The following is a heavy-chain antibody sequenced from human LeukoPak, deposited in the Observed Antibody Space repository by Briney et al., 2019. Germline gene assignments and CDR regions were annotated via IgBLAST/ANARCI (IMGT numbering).Heavy chain of an antibody. Sequence: SQTLFLTCTVSGGSISSGGYYWSWIRQHPGKGLEWIGYIYYSGSTYYNPSLKSRVTISVDTSKNQFSLKLSSVTAADTAVYYCARAFYVWGSYTHWGQGTLVTVSS. CDR3: ARAFYVWGSYTH. CDR2: IYYSGST. D-gene: IGHD3-16*01. J-gene: IGHJ4*02. CDR1: GGSISSGGYY. V-gene: IGHV4-31*03.